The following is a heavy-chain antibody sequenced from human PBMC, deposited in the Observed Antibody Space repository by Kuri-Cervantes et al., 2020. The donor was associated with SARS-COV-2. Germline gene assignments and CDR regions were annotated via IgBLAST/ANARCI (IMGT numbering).Heavy chain of an antibody. CDR2: IKQDGSEK. D-gene: IGHD6-6*01. V-gene: IGHV3-7*03. Sequence: GESLKISCAASGFTFSSYSMSWVRQAPGKGLEWVANIKQDGSEKYYVDSVKGRFTISRDNAKNSLYLQMNSLRAEDTAVYYCARRRTARPGKLYYYGMDVWGQGTTVTVSS. J-gene: IGHJ6*02. CDR3: ARRRTARPGKLYYYGMDV. CDR1: GFTFSSYS.